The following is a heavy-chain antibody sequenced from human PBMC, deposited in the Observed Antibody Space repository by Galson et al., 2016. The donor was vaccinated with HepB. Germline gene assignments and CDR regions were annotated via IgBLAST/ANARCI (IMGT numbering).Heavy chain of an antibody. D-gene: IGHD2-15*01. CDR2: ISADGSSK. CDR1: GFTFSSYG. J-gene: IGHJ5*02. Sequence: SLRLSCAVSGFTFSSYGMHWVRQAPGKGLEWVAVISADGSSKYYVPSVKGRFSISRDNSKDMLYLQMDSLRPEDTAVYYCAKSRHATPIDFIFNRWGQGTLVTVSS. CDR3: AKSRHATPIDFIFNR. V-gene: IGHV3-30*18.